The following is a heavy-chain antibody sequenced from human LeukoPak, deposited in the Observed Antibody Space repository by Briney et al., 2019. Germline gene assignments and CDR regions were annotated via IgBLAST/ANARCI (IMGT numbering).Heavy chain of an antibody. CDR3: ARDNFWTA. Sequence: GGSLRLSFAASGFTFSSYGMHWVRQAPGKGLEWVSYISSSAGTIYYAESVKGRFTISRDNARNSLYLQMNSLRAEDTAVYYCARDNFWTAWGQGTLVTVSP. V-gene: IGHV3-48*04. CDR2: ISSSAGTI. CDR1: GFTFSSYG. D-gene: IGHD3/OR15-3a*01. J-gene: IGHJ4*02.